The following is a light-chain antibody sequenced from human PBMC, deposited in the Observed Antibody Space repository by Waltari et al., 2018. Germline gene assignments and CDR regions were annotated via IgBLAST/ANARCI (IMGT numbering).Light chain of an antibody. V-gene: IGLV1-44*01. CDR3: AAWDDSLNGLV. CDR1: GSNIGSNT. Sequence: QSVLTQPPSASGTPGQRVTISCSGSGSNIGSNTVNWYQQPPGTAPKLLIYSNNQRPSGVPDRFSGSKSGTSASLAISGLQSEDEADYYCAAWDDSLNGLVFGGGTKLTVL. J-gene: IGLJ2*01. CDR2: SNN.